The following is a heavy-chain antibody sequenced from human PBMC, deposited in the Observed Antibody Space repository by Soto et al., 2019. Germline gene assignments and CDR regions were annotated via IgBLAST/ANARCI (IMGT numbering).Heavy chain of an antibody. D-gene: IGHD6-13*01. J-gene: IGHJ5*02. Sequence: GGSLRLSCAASGFTFRSFTMNRVRQAPGKGLEWVSTISSNSAYIYYTDALRGRFTISRDNAKNSLHLQMNSLRAEDTAVYYCTRDASRDSSARGWFDPWGPGTLVTVSS. CDR2: ISSNSAYI. CDR3: TRDASRDSSARGWFDP. V-gene: IGHV3-21*01. CDR1: GFTFRSFT.